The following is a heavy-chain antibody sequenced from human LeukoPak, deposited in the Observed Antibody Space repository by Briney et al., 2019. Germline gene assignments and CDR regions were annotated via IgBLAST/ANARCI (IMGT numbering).Heavy chain of an antibody. Sequence: PGGSLRLSCAASGFTFSDYYMSWIRQAPGKGLEWVSYISSSGSTIYYADSVKGRFTISRDNAKNSLYLQMNSLRAEDTAVYYCARSRLYRSSRYSYGYWGQGTLVTVSS. V-gene: IGHV3-11*01. CDR3: ARSRLYRSSRYSYGY. J-gene: IGHJ4*02. D-gene: IGHD5-18*01. CDR2: ISSSGSTI. CDR1: GFTFSDYY.